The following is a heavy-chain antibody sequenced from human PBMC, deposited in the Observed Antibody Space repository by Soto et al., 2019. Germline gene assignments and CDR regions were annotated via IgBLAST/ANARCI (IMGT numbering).Heavy chain of an antibody. CDR1: GGSISSGDYY. CDR2: IYYSGST. J-gene: IGHJ4*02. D-gene: IGHD3-9*01. Sequence: SETLSLTCTVSGGSISSGDYYWSWIRQPPGKGLEWIGYIYYSGSTYHNPSLKSRVTISVDTSKNQFSLKLSSVTAADTAVYYCARDLMYYDILTGYSDGLFDYWGQGTLVTVSS. CDR3: ARDLMYYDILTGYSDGLFDY. V-gene: IGHV4-30-4*01.